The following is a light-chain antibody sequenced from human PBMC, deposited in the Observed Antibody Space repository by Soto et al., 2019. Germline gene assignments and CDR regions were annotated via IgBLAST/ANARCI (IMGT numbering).Light chain of an antibody. CDR1: SSNIGSNT. Sequence: QSVLTQPPSASGTPGQRVTISCSGSSSNIGSNTVNWYQQLPGTAPTLLIYSNNQRPSRVPDRFSGSKSGTSASLAISGLQSEDEAAYYCSAWDDSLNGVVFGGGTKLTVL. CDR3: SAWDDSLNGVV. V-gene: IGLV1-44*01. CDR2: SNN. J-gene: IGLJ2*01.